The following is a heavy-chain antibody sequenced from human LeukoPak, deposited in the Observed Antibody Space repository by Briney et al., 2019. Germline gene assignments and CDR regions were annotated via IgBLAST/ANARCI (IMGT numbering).Heavy chain of an antibody. J-gene: IGHJ3*02. Sequence: GGSLKLSCAASGFTFSTYAMSWVRQAPGKGLEWVSSISSSSSYIYYADSVKGRFTISRDNAKNSLYLQMNSLRAEDTAVYYCARAAWGEEFDIWGQGTMVTVSS. CDR2: ISSSSSYI. CDR1: GFTFSTYA. CDR3: ARAAWGEEFDI. V-gene: IGHV3-21*01. D-gene: IGHD3-16*01.